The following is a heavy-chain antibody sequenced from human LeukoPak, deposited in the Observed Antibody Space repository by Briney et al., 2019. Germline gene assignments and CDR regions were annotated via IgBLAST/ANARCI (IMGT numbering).Heavy chain of an antibody. CDR1: GFTVSSNF. D-gene: IGHD4-17*01. V-gene: IGHV3-53*01. CDR3: ARDRDSGDYTAAPGDY. Sequence: PGGSLRLPCAASGFTVSSNFMYWVRQAPGKGLEWVSVIQSGGATNYADSVKGRFTISRDSAKNSLYLQMNSLRDEDTAVYYCARDRDSGDYTAAPGDYWGQGTLVTVSS. CDR2: IQSGGAT. J-gene: IGHJ4*02.